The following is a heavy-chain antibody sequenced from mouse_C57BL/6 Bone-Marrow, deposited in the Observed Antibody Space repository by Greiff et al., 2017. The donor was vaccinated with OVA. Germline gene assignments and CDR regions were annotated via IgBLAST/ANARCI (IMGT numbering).Heavy chain of an antibody. CDR2: ISNGGGST. J-gene: IGHJ4*01. CDR3: ARLTGDY. V-gene: IGHV5-12*01. D-gene: IGHD1-1*01. CDR1: VFTFSDYY. Sequence: EVKLMESGGGLVQPGGSLKLSCAASVFTFSDYYMYWVRQTPEKRLEWVAYISNGGGSTYYPDTVKGRFTISRDNAKNTLYLQMSRLKSEDTAMYYCARLTGDYWGQGTSVTVSS.